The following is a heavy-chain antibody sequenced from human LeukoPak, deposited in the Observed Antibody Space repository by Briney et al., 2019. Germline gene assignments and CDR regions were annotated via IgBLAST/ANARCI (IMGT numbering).Heavy chain of an antibody. V-gene: IGHV4-59*01. CDR1: GGSFSGYF. CDR3: ARADYGGNSAAFDI. Sequence: SETLSLTCAVYGGSFSGYFWNWLRQPPGKGLEWIGYIYFGGTTYYNPSLKSRVTISVDTSKNQFSLKLSSVTAADTAVYYCARADYGGNSAAFDIWGQGTMVTVSS. D-gene: IGHD4-23*01. CDR2: IYFGGTT. J-gene: IGHJ3*02.